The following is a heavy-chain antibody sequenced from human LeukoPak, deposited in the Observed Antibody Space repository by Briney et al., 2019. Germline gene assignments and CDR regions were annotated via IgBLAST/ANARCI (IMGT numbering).Heavy chain of an antibody. CDR3: ARLMVGQAGVGATHFDY. CDR2: IRHDGTEK. V-gene: IGHV3-30*02. CDR1: GFTFSTYG. Sequence: AGGSLRLSCVVSGFTFSTYGMHWVRQAPGKGLEWRTFIRHDGTEKYYADFVKGRFTISRDNSRNTLYLQVNSLGPEDTAVYYCARLMVGQAGVGATHFDYWGQGTLVSVSS. D-gene: IGHD1-26*01. J-gene: IGHJ4*02.